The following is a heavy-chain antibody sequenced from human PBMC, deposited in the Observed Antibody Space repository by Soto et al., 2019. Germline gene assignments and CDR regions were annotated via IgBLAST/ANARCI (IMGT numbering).Heavy chain of an antibody. CDR3: ARQDSIGWDYSENWFDP. J-gene: IGHJ5*02. CDR2: IIPIFGTA. D-gene: IGHD6-19*01. Sequence: EASVKVSCKASGGTFSSYAINWVRQAPGQGLEWMGGIIPIFGTANYAQKFQGRVTITADESTSTAYMELSRLRSEDTAVYYCARQDSIGWDYSENWFDPWGQGTLVTVSS. V-gene: IGHV1-69*13. CDR1: GGTFSSYA.